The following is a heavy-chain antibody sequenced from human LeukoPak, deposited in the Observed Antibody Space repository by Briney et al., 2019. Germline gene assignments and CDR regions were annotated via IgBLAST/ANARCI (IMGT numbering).Heavy chain of an antibody. CDR3: ARGWELLTDAFDI. D-gene: IGHD1-26*01. CDR1: GFTFSSYS. CDR2: ISSSSSYI. J-gene: IGHJ3*02. V-gene: IGHV3-21*04. Sequence: GGSLRLSCAASGFTFSSYSMNWVRQAPGKGLEWVSSISSSSSYIYYADSVKGRFTISRDNAKNSLYLQMNSLRAEDTAVYYCARGWELLTDAFDIWGQGTMVTISS.